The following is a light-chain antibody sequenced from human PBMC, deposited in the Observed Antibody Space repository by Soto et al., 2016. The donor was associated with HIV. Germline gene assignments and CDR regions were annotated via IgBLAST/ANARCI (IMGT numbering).Light chain of an antibody. J-gene: IGKJ4*01. Sequence: DIQMTQSPSPVSASVGDRVTITCRASQGISSWLVWYQQKPGKAPKLLIYGASSLQSGVPSRFSGSGSGTDFSLTISSLQPEDFATYYCQQANSFPLTFGGRDQGGDQT. CDR2: GAS. CDR3: QQANSFPLT. CDR1: QGISSW. V-gene: IGKV1-12*01.